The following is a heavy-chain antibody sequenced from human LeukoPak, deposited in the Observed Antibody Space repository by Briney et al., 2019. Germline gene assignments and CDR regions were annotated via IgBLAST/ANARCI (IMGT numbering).Heavy chain of an antibody. CDR1: GLTFSSYW. J-gene: IGHJ4*02. V-gene: IGHV3-9*01. D-gene: IGHD6-19*01. CDR2: ISWNSGSI. CDR3: AKDIKAVAGGNFDY. Sequence: PGGSLRLSCEASGLTFSSYWMTWVRQAPGKGLEWVSGISWNSGSIGYADSVKGRFTISRDNAKNSLYLQMNSLRAEDTALYYCAKDIKAVAGGNFDYWGQGTLVTVSS.